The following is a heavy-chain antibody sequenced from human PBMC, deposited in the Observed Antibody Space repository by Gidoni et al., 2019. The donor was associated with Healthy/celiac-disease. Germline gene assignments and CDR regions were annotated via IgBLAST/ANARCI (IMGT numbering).Heavy chain of an antibody. J-gene: IGHJ4*02. Sequence: EVQLVESGGGLVQPGGSLRLSCAASGFTFSSYEMNWVRQAPGKGLEWVSYISSSGSTIYYADSVKGRFTISRDNAKNSLYLQMNSLRAEDTAVYYCARSTRRVGARWYFDYWGQGTLVTVSS. V-gene: IGHV3-48*03. CDR1: GFTFSSYE. CDR3: ARSTRRVGARWYFDY. D-gene: IGHD1-26*01. CDR2: ISSSGSTI.